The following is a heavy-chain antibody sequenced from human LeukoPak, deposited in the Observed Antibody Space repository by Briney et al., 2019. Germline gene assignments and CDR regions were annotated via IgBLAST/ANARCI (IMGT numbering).Heavy chain of an antibody. CDR1: GFTFSSYA. Sequence: GSLRLSCAASGFTFSSYAMSWVRQAPGKGLEWVSAISGSGGSTYYADSVKGRFTISRDNSKNTLYLQMNSLRAEDTAVYCCAKDFLEAVARFDYWGQGTLVTVSS. V-gene: IGHV3-23*01. CDR3: AKDFLEAVARFDY. J-gene: IGHJ4*02. D-gene: IGHD6-19*01. CDR2: ISGSGGST.